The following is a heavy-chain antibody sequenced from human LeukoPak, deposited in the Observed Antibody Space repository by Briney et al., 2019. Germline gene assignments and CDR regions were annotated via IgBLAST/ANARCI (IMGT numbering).Heavy chain of an antibody. D-gene: IGHD3-9*01. CDR2: ISSSGSTI. V-gene: IGHV3-11*01. J-gene: IGHJ5*02. Sequence: PGGSLRLSCAASGFTFSDYYMSWIRQAPGKGLEWVSYISSSGSTIYYADSVKGRFTISRDNAKNSLYLQMNSLRAEDTAVYYGAREHQYYDILTGYYTQNWFDPGGQGTLVTVSS. CDR3: AREHQYYDILTGYYTQNWFDP. CDR1: GFTFSDYY.